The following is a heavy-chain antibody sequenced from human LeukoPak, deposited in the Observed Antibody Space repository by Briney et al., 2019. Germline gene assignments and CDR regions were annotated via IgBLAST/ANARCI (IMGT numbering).Heavy chain of an antibody. CDR1: GFTFSTYG. CDR2: ISYDGSNT. CDR3: ARDSRRYCSGGSCYATPFDY. Sequence: GGSLRLSCAASGFTFSTYGMHWVRQAPGKGLEWVAVISYDGSNTYYADSVRGRFTISRDNSKNTLYLQMNSLRAEDTAVYYCARDSRRYCSGGSCYATPFDYWGQGTLVTVSS. V-gene: IGHV3-30*03. D-gene: IGHD2-15*01. J-gene: IGHJ4*02.